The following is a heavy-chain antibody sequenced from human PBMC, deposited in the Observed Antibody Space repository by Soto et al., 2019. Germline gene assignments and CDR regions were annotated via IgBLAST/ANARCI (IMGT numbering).Heavy chain of an antibody. Sequence: PGGSLRLSCAASGFTFRSYGMHWVRQAPGKGLEWLAVISNDGTNKYLADSVKGRLTLPRDNSRNTLSLEINNLRPEDTAVYYCGKDTLDCSGGDCPLYYYYGMDVWGQGTTVTVSS. J-gene: IGHJ6*02. D-gene: IGHD2-15*01. CDR2: ISNDGTNK. CDR1: GFTFRSYG. CDR3: GKDTLDCSGGDCPLYYYYGMDV. V-gene: IGHV3-30*18.